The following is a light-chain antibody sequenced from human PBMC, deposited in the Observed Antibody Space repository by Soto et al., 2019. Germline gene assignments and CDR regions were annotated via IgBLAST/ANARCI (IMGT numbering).Light chain of an antibody. J-gene: IGKJ2*01. CDR3: QQSNNWPYT. V-gene: IGKV3-15*01. CDR1: QSISSN. CDR2: DAS. Sequence: EIVLTQSPATLSVSPGERATLSCRASQSISSNLVWYQQKPGQAPRLFIYDASTRATGIPARFSGSGSGTEFTLTISSLQSEDFAVYYCQQSNNWPYTFGQGTKLEIK.